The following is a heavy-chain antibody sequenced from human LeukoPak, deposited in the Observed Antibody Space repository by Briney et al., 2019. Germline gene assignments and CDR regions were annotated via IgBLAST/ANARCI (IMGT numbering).Heavy chain of an antibody. CDR3: ARDPSGDQGLDS. D-gene: IGHD3-10*01. J-gene: IGHJ4*02. CDR1: GDSVSSNTAA. V-gene: IGHV6-1*01. CDR2: TYYRSRWYY. Sequence: SQALSLTCAISGDSVSSNTAAWYWIRQSPSRGLEWLGRTYYRSRWYYEYAVSVRSRITINADTSKNHFSLQLNSVTPDDTAVYYCARDPSGDQGLDSWGQGTLVTVSS.